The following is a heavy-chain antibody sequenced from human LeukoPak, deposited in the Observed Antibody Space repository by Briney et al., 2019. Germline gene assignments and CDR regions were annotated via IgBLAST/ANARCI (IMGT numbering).Heavy chain of an antibody. Sequence: SETLSLSCTVSGGSVGSYYWSWIRQSPGKGLEWIGYIYSGGSANYNPSLKSRATISIDRSKNQFSLKLSSLTAADTAVYYCARHGSSYSFDYWGQGTLVTVSS. CDR1: GGSVGSYY. J-gene: IGHJ4*02. D-gene: IGHD6-13*01. CDR2: IYSGGSA. V-gene: IGHV4-59*08. CDR3: ARHGSSYSFDY.